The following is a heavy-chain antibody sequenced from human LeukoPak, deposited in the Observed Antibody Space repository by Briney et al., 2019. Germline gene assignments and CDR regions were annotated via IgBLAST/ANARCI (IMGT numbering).Heavy chain of an antibody. CDR1: GYTFTSYD. CDR3: ARGHYQYGSDYMDV. D-gene: IGHD3-10*01. Sequence: ASVKVPCKASGYTFTSYDINWVRQATGQGLEWMGWMSPNSGNTGYAQKFQGRVTITRNTSISTAYMELSSLRSEDTAVYYCARGHYQYGSDYMDVWGKGTTVTVSS. V-gene: IGHV1-8*03. CDR2: MSPNSGNT. J-gene: IGHJ6*03.